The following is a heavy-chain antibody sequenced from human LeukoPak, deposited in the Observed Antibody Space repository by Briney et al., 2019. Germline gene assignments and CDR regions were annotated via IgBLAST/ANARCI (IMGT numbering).Heavy chain of an antibody. Sequence: ASVKVSCTASGYTFTSYAMNWVRQAPGQGLEWMGWINTNTGNPTYAQGFTGRFVFSLDTSVSTAYLQISSLKAEDTAVYYYARALGTGTWYYYYYGMDVWGQGTTVTVSS. CDR1: GYTFTSYA. CDR3: ARALGTGTWYYYYYGMDV. J-gene: IGHJ6*02. V-gene: IGHV7-4-1*02. CDR2: INTNTGNP. D-gene: IGHD1-7*01.